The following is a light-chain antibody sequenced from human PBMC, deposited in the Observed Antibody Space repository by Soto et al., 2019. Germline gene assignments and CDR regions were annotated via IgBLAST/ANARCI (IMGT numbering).Light chain of an antibody. J-gene: IGKJ3*01. CDR2: VAS. CDR1: QSVSSD. CDR3: QQYNSWPPYT. Sequence: EIVMTQSPATLSVSPGERATLSCRASQSVSSDLAWYQQKPGQAPRLLIYVASTRATGIPARFSGSGSGTEFTLTISSLQSEDFAVYYCQQYNSWPPYTFGPGTKVDIK. V-gene: IGKV3-15*01.